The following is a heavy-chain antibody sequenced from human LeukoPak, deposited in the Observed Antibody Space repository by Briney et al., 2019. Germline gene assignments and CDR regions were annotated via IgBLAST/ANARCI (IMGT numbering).Heavy chain of an antibody. V-gene: IGHV3-48*03. J-gene: IGHJ4*02. D-gene: IGHD6-13*01. CDR3: ASELAAAAGAIDY. CDR1: GFTFSSYE. Sequence: GGSLRLSCAASGFTFSSYEMSWVRQAPGKGLEWVSYISSSGSTIYYADSVKGRFTISRDNAKNSLYLQMNSLRAEDTAVYYCASELAAAAGAIDYWGQGTLVSVSS. CDR2: ISSSGSTI.